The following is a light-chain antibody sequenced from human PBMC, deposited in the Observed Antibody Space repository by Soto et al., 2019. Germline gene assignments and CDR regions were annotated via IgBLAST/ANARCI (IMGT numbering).Light chain of an antibody. V-gene: IGKV3-20*01. CDR3: QQYDSSPWT. J-gene: IGKJ1*01. CDR1: QSVSSSF. CDR2: GAS. Sequence: EIVLTQSPGTLSLSPGERATLSCRASQSVSSSFLAWYQQKPGQAPRLLIYGASSRATGIPERFSGSGSGTDFTLTISGLEPEDFAVYYCQQYDSSPWTFGQGTRVEIK.